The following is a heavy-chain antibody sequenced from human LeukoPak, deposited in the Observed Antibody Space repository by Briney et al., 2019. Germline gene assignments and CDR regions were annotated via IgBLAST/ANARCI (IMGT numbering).Heavy chain of an antibody. Sequence: GGSLRLSCAASGFTFSSYSINWVRQAPGKGLEWVSSISSSSSYIYYADSVKGRFTISRDNAKNSLYLQMNSLRAEDTAVYYCARQGILWFGSMDVWGKGTTVTVSS. CDR2: ISSSSSYI. D-gene: IGHD3-10*01. CDR1: GFTFSSYS. J-gene: IGHJ6*03. CDR3: ARQGILWFGSMDV. V-gene: IGHV3-21*01.